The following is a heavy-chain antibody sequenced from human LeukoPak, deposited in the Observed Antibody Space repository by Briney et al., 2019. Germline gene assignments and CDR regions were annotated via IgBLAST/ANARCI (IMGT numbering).Heavy chain of an antibody. J-gene: IGHJ4*02. CDR1: GFTFRNYG. CDR2: IWYDGSNK. V-gene: IGHV3-33*06. CDR3: AKGGLAAAGINY. Sequence: GGSLRLSCAASGFTFRNYGMHWVRQAQGKGLEWGGIIWYDGSNKYYADSVKGRFTISRDNSKNMVYLQMNSLRAEDTAVYYCAKGGLAAAGINYWGQGTLVTVS. D-gene: IGHD6-13*01.